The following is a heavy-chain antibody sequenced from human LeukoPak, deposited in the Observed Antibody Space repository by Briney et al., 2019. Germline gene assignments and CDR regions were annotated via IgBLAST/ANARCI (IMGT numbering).Heavy chain of an antibody. CDR1: GFTFSSYA. CDR2: ISYDGSNK. V-gene: IGHV3-30-3*01. J-gene: IGHJ4*02. Sequence: QTGGSLRLSCAASGFTFSSYAMHWVRQAPGKGLEWVAVISYDGSNKYYADSVKGRFTISRDNSKNTLYLQMNSLRAEDTAVYYCAKDTGYSSGWVDYWGQGTLVTVSS. D-gene: IGHD6-19*01. CDR3: AKDTGYSSGWVDY.